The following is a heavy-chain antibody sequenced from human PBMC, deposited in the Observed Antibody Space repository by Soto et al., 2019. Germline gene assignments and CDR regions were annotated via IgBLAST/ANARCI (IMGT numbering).Heavy chain of an antibody. V-gene: IGHV3-11*01. CDR1: GFTFSDYY. CDR3: ARSVRFLEWLRRPINYYYMDV. D-gene: IGHD3-3*01. CDR2: ISSSGSTI. J-gene: IGHJ6*03. Sequence: GGSLRLSCAASGFTFSDYYMSWIRQAPGKGLEWVSYISSSGSTIYYADSVKGRFTISRDNAKNSLYLQMNRLRAEDTAVYYCARSVRFLEWLRRPINYYYMDVWGKGTTVTVSS.